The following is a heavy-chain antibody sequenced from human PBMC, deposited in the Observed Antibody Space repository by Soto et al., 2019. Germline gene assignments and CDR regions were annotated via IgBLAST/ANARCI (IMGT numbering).Heavy chain of an antibody. J-gene: IGHJ4*02. CDR1: GFTFSSYD. V-gene: IGHV3-13*01. Sequence: EVQLVESGGGLVKPGGSLRLSCAASGFTFSSYDMHWVRQATGKGLEWVSAIGTAGDTYYPGSVKGRFTISRENAKNSLYLQMNSLRAGDTAVYYCARGDWNYGGIDYWGQGTLVTVSS. D-gene: IGHD1-7*01. CDR2: IGTAGDT. CDR3: ARGDWNYGGIDY.